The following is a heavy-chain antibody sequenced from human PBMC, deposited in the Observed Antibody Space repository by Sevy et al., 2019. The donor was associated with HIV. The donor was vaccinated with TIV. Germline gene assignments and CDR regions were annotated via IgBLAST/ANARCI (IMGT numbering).Heavy chain of an antibody. CDR2: ISGSGGST. CDR1: GFTFSSYA. Sequence: GGSLRLSCAASGFTFSSYAMSWVRQAPGKGLEWVSAISGSGGSTYYADSVKGRFTISRDNSKNTLYLQMNSLRAEDTAVYYCARGGYYYDNAAYYAFDSWGQGTLVTVSS. J-gene: IGHJ4*02. D-gene: IGHD3-22*01. V-gene: IGHV3-23*01. CDR3: ARGGYYYDNAAYYAFDS.